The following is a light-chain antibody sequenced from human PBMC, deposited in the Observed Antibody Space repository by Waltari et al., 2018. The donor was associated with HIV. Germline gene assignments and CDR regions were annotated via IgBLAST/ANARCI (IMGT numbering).Light chain of an antibody. J-gene: IGKJ2*01. V-gene: IGKV2-30*01. CDR2: QVS. CDR1: QSLAFRDGTSY. CDR3: MQATSWPHT. Sequence: TQSPLPLSVTLGQPAAISCKSNQSLAFRDGTSYLFWYHQRPGHPPRRLLYQVSHRDAGIPGRITGSGSDTDFTLRISRVEAEDAGFYFCMQATSWPHTFGQRTELQI.